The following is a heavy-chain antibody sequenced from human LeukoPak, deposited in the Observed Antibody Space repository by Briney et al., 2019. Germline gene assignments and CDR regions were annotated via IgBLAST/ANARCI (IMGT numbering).Heavy chain of an antibody. Sequence: SETLSLTCTVSGGSISSSSYYWGWIRQPPGKGLEWIGSIYYSGSTYYNPSLKSRVTISVDTSKNQFSLKLSSVTAADTAVYYCARPGRRDGYNSRFGGPYWYFDLWGRGTLVTVSS. CDR1: GGSISSSSYY. V-gene: IGHV4-39*01. D-gene: IGHD5-24*01. CDR3: ARPGRRDGYNSRFGGPYWYFDL. CDR2: IYYSGST. J-gene: IGHJ2*01.